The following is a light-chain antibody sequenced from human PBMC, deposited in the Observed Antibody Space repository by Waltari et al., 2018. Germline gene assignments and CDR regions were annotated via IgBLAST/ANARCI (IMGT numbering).Light chain of an antibody. CDR3: SSYTSSSTV. J-gene: IGLJ1*01. CDR1: SSDVGGYNY. Sequence: QSALTQPATVSGSPGQSITISCTGPSSDVGGYNYVSWYQQHPGKAPKLMIYEVSNRPSGVSNRFSGSKSGNTASLTISGRQAEDEADYYCSSYTSSSTVFGTGTKVTVL. V-gene: IGLV2-14*01. CDR2: EVS.